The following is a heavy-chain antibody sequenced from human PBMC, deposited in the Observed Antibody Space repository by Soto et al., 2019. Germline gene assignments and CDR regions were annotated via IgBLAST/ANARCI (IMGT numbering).Heavy chain of an antibody. V-gene: IGHV4-30-4*01. CDR2: IYYSGTT. J-gene: IGHJ4*02. D-gene: IGHD2-2*01. CDR3: ARRYCSSTRCYSHFDY. Sequence: SETLSLTCTVSGGSISSGDYYWSWIRQPPGKGLEWIGYIYYSGTTYYNPSLKSRVTISIDTSKNQFSLKLGSVTAADTAVYYCARRYCSSTRCYSHFDYWGQGTLVTVSS. CDR1: GGSISSGDYY.